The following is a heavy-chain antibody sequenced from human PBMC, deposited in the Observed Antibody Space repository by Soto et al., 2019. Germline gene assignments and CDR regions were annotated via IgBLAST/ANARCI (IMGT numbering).Heavy chain of an antibody. CDR2: TIPIFGTA. V-gene: IGHV1-69*06. Sequence: QVQLVQSGAEVKKPGSSVKVSCKASGGTFSSYAISWVRQAPGQGLEWMGGTIPIFGTANYAQKFQGRVPITADKSTSTACMELSSLRSEDTAVYYCARNGPITMVRGVNGMDVWGQGTTVTVSS. J-gene: IGHJ6*02. CDR3: ARNGPITMVRGVNGMDV. D-gene: IGHD3-10*01. CDR1: GGTFSSYA.